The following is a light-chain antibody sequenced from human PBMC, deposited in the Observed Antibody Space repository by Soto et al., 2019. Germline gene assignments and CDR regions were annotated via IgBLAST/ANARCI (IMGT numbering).Light chain of an antibody. CDR2: TNT. CDR1: SSNVGGNP. CDR3: ASWDDSLNGPV. Sequence: QSVLTQPPSASGTPGQRVTISCSGSSSNVGGNPVNWYQHVPTTAPKLRIYTNTQRPSGVPDRFSGSKSGTSASLAISGLQSEDEADYYCASWDDSLNGPVFGTGTKVTVL. V-gene: IGLV1-44*01. J-gene: IGLJ1*01.